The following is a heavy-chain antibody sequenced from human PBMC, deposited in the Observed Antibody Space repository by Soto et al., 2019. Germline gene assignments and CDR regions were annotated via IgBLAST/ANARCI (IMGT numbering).Heavy chain of an antibody. D-gene: IGHD5-12*01. CDR2: IYPGNSDT. Sequence: GESLKISCKGSGYMFAGYWIGWVRQMPGKGLEWMGIIYPGNSDTRYSPSFQGQVTISADKSISTAYLQWSGLKASDTAMYYCARQTVVATHFDALDIWGQGTMVTVSS. J-gene: IGHJ3*02. V-gene: IGHV5-51*01. CDR1: GYMFAGYW. CDR3: ARQTVVATHFDALDI.